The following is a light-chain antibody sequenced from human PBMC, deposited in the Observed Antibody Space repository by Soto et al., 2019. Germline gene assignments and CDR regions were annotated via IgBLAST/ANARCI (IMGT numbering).Light chain of an antibody. CDR3: QQYNSYPVT. CDR1: QRISSW. V-gene: IGKV1-5*03. CDR2: KAS. Sequence: DIQMTQSPSTLSASVGDRVTITCRASQRISSWLAWYQQKPGKAPKLLIYKASNLESGVPSRCSGSGSGTEFTLTISSLQPDDFATYYCQQYNSYPVTFGQGTKLEIK. J-gene: IGKJ2*01.